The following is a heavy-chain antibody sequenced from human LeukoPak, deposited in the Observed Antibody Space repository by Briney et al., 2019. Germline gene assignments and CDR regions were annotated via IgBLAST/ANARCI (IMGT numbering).Heavy chain of an antibody. Sequence: SETLSLTCTVSGRSFSSGTYYWSWIRQPPGKGLEWIGYIYYSGSTNYNPSLKSRVTISVDTSKNQLSLKLSSVTAADTAVYYCARGARGYSYGWGQGTLVTVSS. CDR3: ARGARGYSYG. CDR2: IYYSGST. D-gene: IGHD5-18*01. CDR1: GRSFSSGTYY. J-gene: IGHJ4*02. V-gene: IGHV4-61*01.